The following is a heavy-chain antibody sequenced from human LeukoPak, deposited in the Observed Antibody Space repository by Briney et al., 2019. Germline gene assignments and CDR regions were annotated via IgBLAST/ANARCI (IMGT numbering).Heavy chain of an antibody. CDR3: ARDGVALY. J-gene: IGHJ4*02. CDR2: INSRSSDI. Sequence: GGSLRLSCAASGFTFSNDGMSWVRQAPGKRPEWISYINSRSSDIHYADSVRGRFTIYRDNVKNSLFLQMNSLRVEDTAVYFCARDGVALYWGQGTLVTVSS. D-gene: IGHD2-15*01. CDR1: GFTFSNDG. V-gene: IGHV3-48*01.